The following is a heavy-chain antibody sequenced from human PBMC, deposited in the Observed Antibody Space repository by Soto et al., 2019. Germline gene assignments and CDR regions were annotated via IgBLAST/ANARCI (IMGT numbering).Heavy chain of an antibody. D-gene: IGHD3-10*01. J-gene: IGHJ4*02. CDR1: AITLASRA. CDR2: ITDTGGDT. V-gene: IGHV3-23*01. Sequence: GRCMRLSWLPAAITLASRARSWVRQAQGEGLEWVSTITDTGGDTKYADSVRGRFTMSRDNYKTTLYLQMNSLRVEDSALYYCARGSTDSYPGSRIFDFSGRGTLVTVS. CDR3: ARGSTDSYPGSRIFDF.